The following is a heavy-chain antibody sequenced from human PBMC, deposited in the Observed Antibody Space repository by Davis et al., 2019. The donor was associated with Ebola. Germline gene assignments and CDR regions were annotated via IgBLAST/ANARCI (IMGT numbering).Heavy chain of an antibody. CDR2: LYSGGSA. J-gene: IGHJ4*02. Sequence: GESLKISCAASGFTFSSYSMNWVRQAPGKGLEWVSVLYSGGSAYYADSVRGRFTISRDNSRNTLYLQMNDLRAEDTAVYYCARELSAFSGYYDWGQGTLVTVSS. CDR1: GFTFSSYS. V-gene: IGHV3-66*01. CDR3: ARELSAFSGYYD. D-gene: IGHD3-22*01.